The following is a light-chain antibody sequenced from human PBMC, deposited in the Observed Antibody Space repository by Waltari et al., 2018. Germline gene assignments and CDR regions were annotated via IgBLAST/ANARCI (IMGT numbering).Light chain of an antibody. CDR1: SRDFGANKY. Sequence: QSALTQPASVSGSPGQSITISCTATSRDFGANKYVSWYQQHPGKAPKVVNYDVTERPSGVSNRFSGSKSGSTASLTISGLQTEDEADYYCSSRTNSITWVFGGGTKVTVL. V-gene: IGLV2-14*03. CDR2: DVT. CDR3: SSRTNSITWV. J-gene: IGLJ3*02.